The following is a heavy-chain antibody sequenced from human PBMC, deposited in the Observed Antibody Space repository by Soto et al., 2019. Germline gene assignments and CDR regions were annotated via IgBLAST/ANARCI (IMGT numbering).Heavy chain of an antibody. CDR1: GFTFSSYG. Sequence: EVQLLESGGGLVQPGGSLRLSCAASGFTFSSYGMSWVRQAPGKGLEWVSGISGSGDSTYHADSVKGRFTVSRDHSKNTPYMQMNSRRAEDTAVYYCAKDLGGASGYWGQGSLVTVSS. CDR2: ISGSGDST. J-gene: IGHJ4*02. V-gene: IGHV3-23*01. CDR3: AKDLGGASGY. D-gene: IGHD3-16*01.